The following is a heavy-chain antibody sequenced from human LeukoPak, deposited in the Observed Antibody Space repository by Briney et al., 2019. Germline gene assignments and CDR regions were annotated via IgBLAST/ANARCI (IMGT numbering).Heavy chain of an antibody. V-gene: IGHV3-21*01. Sequence: GGSLRLSCAASGFTFSSYSMNWVRQAPGEGLEWVSSISSSSSYIYYADSVKGRFTISRDNAKNSLYLQMNSLRAEDTAVYYCARDGYDIWTGYYLDFDYWGQGPLVTVSS. CDR1: GFTFSSYS. J-gene: IGHJ4*02. CDR2: ISSSSSYI. D-gene: IGHD3-9*01. CDR3: ARDGYDIWTGYYLDFDY.